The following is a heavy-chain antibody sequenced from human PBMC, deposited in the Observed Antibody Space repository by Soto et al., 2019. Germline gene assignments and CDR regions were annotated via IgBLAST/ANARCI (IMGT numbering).Heavy chain of an antibody. J-gene: IGHJ4*02. Sequence: QVQLVQSGAEVKKPGSSVKVSCKASGGTFSSYAISWVRQAPGQGLEWMGGIIPIFGTANYAQKFQGRVTITADESTSTAYLELSSLRSEDTAVYYCARGVEDIVVVPAAPRRYFDYWGQGTLVTVSS. CDR2: IIPIFGTA. D-gene: IGHD2-2*01. V-gene: IGHV1-69*01. CDR3: ARGVEDIVVVPAAPRRYFDY. CDR1: GGTFSSYA.